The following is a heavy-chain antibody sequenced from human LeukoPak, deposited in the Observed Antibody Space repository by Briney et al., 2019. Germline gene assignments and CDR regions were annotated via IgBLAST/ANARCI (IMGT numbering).Heavy chain of an antibody. CDR1: GYTFTSYG. CDR3: ARDCSTSCCPPFNY. V-gene: IGHV1-18*04. J-gene: IGHJ4*02. CDR2: VSAYNGDT. D-gene: IGHD2-2*01. Sequence: ASVKVSCKASGYTFTSYGTSWVRQAPGQELDWMGWVSAYNGDTNYPQRFQGRATMTTDASTSTAYMELRSLRSDDTAVYYCARDCSTSCCPPFNYWGQGTLVTVSS.